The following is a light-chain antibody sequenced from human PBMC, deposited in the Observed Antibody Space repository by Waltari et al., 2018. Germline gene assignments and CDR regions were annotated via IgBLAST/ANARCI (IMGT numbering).Light chain of an antibody. J-gene: IGLJ1*01. CDR2: DTS. Sequence: QAVVTPEPSLTVSPGGTVTLTCGSSTAAVASGHYPYWLQQKPGQAPRTLIYDTSNKHSWKPARFSGSLLGGKAALTLSGAQPEDEAEYYCLLSYSGALYVFGTGTKVTVL. CDR3: LLSYSGALYV. CDR1: TAAVASGHY. V-gene: IGLV7-46*01.